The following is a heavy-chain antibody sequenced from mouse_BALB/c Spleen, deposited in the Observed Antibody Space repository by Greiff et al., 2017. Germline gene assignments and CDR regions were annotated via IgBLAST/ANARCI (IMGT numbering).Heavy chain of an antibody. CDR1: GYTFTSYY. CDR3: TRSLDYAMDY. V-gene: IGHV1S81*02. J-gene: IGHJ4*01. CDR2: INPSNGGT. D-gene: IGHD1-2*01. Sequence: VQLQQSGAELEKPGASVKLSCKASGYTFTSYYMYWVKQRPGQGLEWIGGINPSNGGTNFNEKFKSKATLTVDKSSSTAYMQLSSLTSEDSAVYYCTRSLDYAMDYWGQGTSVTVSS.